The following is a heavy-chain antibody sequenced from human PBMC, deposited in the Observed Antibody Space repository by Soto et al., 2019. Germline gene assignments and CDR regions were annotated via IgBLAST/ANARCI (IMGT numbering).Heavy chain of an antibody. CDR2: IYYSGST. V-gene: IGHV4-59*01. Sequence: QVQLQESGPGLVKPSETLSLTCTVSGGSISSYYWSWIRQPPGKGLEWIGYIYYSGSTNYNPTLKSRVTISVDTSKNQFSLKLSSVTAADTAVYYCARDRDSGSYYRGGMDVGGQGTTVSVSS. D-gene: IGHD3-10*01. CDR3: ARDRDSGSYYRGGMDV. J-gene: IGHJ6*02. CDR1: GGSISSYY.